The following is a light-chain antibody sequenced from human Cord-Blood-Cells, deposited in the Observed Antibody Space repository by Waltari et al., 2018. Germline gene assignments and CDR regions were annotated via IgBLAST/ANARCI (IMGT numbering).Light chain of an antibody. V-gene: IGKV3-11*01. CDR2: DAS. CDR1: PSVSSY. J-gene: IGKJ1*01. CDR3: QQRSNWQKWT. Sequence: EIVLTQSPATLSLSPGERATLSCRASPSVSSYLAWYQQKPGQAPRLLIYDASNRSTGIPARFSGSGSGTDFTLTISSLEPEDFAVYYCQQRSNWQKWTFGQGTKVEIK.